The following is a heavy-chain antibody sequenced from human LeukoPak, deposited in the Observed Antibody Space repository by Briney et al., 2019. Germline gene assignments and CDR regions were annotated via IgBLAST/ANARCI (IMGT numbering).Heavy chain of an antibody. CDR2: INPNSGGT. V-gene: IGHV1-2*02. Sequence: ASVKVSCKASGYTFTGYYMHWVRQAPGQGLEWMGWINPNSGGTNYAQKFQGRVTMTRDTSISTAYMELSRLRSDDTAVYYCASYHSSVWSGYYYYFDYWGQGTLVTVPS. J-gene: IGHJ4*02. CDR3: ASYHSSVWSGYYYYFDY. D-gene: IGHD3-3*01. CDR1: GYTFTGYY.